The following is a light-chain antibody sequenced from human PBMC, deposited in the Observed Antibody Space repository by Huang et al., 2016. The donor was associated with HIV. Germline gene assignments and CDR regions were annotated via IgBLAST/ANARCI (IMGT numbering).Light chain of an antibody. CDR1: QSVTRF. CDR3: QQSYSVPYT. V-gene: IGKV1-39*01. J-gene: IGKJ2*01. Sequence: DIQMTQSPSSLSASIGNRVTITCRASQSVTRFLNWYQQKPEKAPKLLIYTASDLQSGVPSRFSGSGSGTDFTLTINSLQPDDFATYYCQQSYSVPYTFGQGTKLEIK. CDR2: TAS.